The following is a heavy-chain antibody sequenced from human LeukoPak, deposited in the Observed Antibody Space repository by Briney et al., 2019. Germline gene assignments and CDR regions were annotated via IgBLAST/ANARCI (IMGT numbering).Heavy chain of an antibody. J-gene: IGHJ2*01. V-gene: IGHV4-59*01. CDR2: MPFSGST. CDR3: ARAPSGTATGIYWYFDL. CDR1: GVSISSYY. Sequence: PSQTLSLTCTVSGVSISSYYWSWIRQPPGKGLEWIGYMPFSGSTNYNPSLKTRVTISGDTSENQFSLRLTSVTAADTAVYYCARAPSGTATGIYWYFDLWGRGTLVTVSS. D-gene: IGHD2-21*02.